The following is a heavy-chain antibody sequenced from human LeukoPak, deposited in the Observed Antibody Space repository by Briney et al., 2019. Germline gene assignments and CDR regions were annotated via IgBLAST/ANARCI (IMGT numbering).Heavy chain of an antibody. V-gene: IGHV4-4*09. CDR3: ARRAYYYDSSGYYYYYYMDV. J-gene: IGHJ6*03. Sequence: SETLSLTCTVSGGFISSYYWSWIRQPPGKGLEWIGYIYTSGSTNYNPSLKSRVTISVDTSKNQFSLKLSSVTAADTAVYYCARRAYYYDSSGYYYYYYMDVWGKGTTVTVSS. D-gene: IGHD3-22*01. CDR1: GGFISSYY. CDR2: IYTSGST.